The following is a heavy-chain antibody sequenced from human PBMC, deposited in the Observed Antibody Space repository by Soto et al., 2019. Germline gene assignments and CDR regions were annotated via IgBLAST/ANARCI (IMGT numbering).Heavy chain of an antibody. CDR1: GFTFSSFA. Sequence: GSLRLSCAASGFTFSSFAMSWVRQAPGKGLEWVSSISGSGGSTYYADSVKGRFTISRDNSKNTLFLQMNSLRAEDTVVYYCAKHHGYRSLSGMDVWGQGTTVTVSS. J-gene: IGHJ6*02. CDR2: ISGSGGST. CDR3: AKHHGYRSLSGMDV. V-gene: IGHV3-23*01. D-gene: IGHD5-18*01.